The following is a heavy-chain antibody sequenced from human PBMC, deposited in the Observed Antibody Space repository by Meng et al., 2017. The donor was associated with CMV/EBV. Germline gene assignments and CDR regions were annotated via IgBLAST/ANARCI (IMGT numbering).Heavy chain of an antibody. CDR3: VRLDFWSGYFYFDY. CDR1: GFTFSSYA. CDR2: ISYDGSNK. J-gene: IGHJ4*02. Sequence: GESLKISCAASGFTFSSYAMHWVRQAPGKGLEWVAVISYDGSNKYYADSVKGRFTISRDNYKNTLYLQMNSLRAKDTAVYYCVRLDFWSGYFYFDYWGQGTLVTVSS. V-gene: IGHV3-30*04. D-gene: IGHD3-3*01.